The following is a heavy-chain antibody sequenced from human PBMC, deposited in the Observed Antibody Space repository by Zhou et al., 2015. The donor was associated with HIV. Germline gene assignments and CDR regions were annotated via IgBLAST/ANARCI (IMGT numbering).Heavy chain of an antibody. D-gene: IGHD4-11*01. V-gene: IGHV1-69*12. CDR2: IIPIFGTA. CDR1: GGTFSSYA. Sequence: QVQLVQSGAEVKKPGSSVKVSCKASGGTFSSYAISWVRQAPGQGLEWMGGIIPIFGTANYAQKFQGRVTITADESTSTAYMELSSLRSDDTAVYYCARGAVNPYYYYGMDVWGPRGPRVTVSS. CDR3: ARGAVNPYYYYGMDV. J-gene: IGHJ6*01.